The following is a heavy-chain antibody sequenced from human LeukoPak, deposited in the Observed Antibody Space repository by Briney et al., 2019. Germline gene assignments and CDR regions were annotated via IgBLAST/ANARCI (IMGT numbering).Heavy chain of an antibody. V-gene: IGHV3-23*01. Sequence: GGSLRLSCAASGFTFSSYAMSWVRQAPGKGLEWVSAISGSGGSTYYADSVKGRFTISRDNSKNTLYLQMNSLRAEDTAVYYCARRVAGYYLIDYWGQGTLVTVSS. CDR1: GFTFSSYA. CDR3: ARRVAGYYLIDY. D-gene: IGHD3-22*01. CDR2: ISGSGGST. J-gene: IGHJ4*02.